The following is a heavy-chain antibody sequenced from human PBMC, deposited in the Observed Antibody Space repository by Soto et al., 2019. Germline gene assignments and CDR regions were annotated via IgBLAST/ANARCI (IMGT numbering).Heavy chain of an antibody. D-gene: IGHD3-10*01. CDR1: GFTFSSYA. V-gene: IGHV3-30-3*01. CDR2: ISYDGSNK. Sequence: HPGGSLRLSSAASGFTFSSYAMHWVRQAPGKGLEWVAVISYDGSNKYYADSVKGRFTISRDNSKNTLYLQMNSLRAEDTAVYYCAREVTMVRGVLNYYYYYGMDVWGQGTTVTVSS. J-gene: IGHJ6*02. CDR3: AREVTMVRGVLNYYYYYGMDV.